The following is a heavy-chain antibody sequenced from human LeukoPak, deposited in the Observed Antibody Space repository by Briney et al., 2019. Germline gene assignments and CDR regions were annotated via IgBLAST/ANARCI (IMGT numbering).Heavy chain of an antibody. CDR1: GFSFSSYG. CDR3: ARDWGEGFFSMAFDI. J-gene: IGHJ3*02. Sequence: PGRSLRLSCAASGFSFSSYGMHWVSQAPGKGPEWVAVIWYDGSNKYYEDSVKGRFTISRDNSKNTLYLQMNSLRAEDTAVYYCARDWGEGFFSMAFDIWGQGTMVTVSS. CDR2: IWYDGSNK. V-gene: IGHV3-33*01. D-gene: IGHD3-16*01.